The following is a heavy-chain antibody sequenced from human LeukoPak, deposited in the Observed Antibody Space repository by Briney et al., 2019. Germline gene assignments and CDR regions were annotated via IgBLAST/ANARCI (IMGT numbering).Heavy chain of an antibody. Sequence: GGSLRLSCASSGFTFKSFVMGWVRQAPGRGLEWVSYISKRSGHIYHTDSVEGRFTTSRDNANDSVYLQMNNLRVEDTAIYFCARFDGGFDSWGQGALVTVSS. CDR1: GFTFKSFV. D-gene: IGHD3-9*01. J-gene: IGHJ4*02. V-gene: IGHV3-21*05. CDR2: ISKRSGHI. CDR3: ARFDGGFDS.